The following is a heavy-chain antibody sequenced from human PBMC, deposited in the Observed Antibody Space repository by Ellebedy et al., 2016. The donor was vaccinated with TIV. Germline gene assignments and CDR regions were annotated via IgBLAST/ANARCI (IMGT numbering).Heavy chain of an antibody. CDR2: IHHSKGT. D-gene: IGHD2-15*01. J-gene: IGHJ4*02. CDR3: AREGGDDGGTRSDY. CDR1: GDSISSDKW. Sequence: GSLRLXXAVSGDSISSDKWWTWVRQSPGKGLEWIGEIHHSKGTNYNRSLKSRVTILVDKSKNQFSLKLNSLTAADTAVYLCAREGGDDGGTRSDYWGQGTLVAVSS. V-gene: IGHV4-4*01.